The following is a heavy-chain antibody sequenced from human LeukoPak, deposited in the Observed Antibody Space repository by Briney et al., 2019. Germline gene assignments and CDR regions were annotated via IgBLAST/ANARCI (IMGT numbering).Heavy chain of an antibody. J-gene: IGHJ4*02. D-gene: IGHD5-12*01. CDR3: ARDGTYTDYDPDFDI. V-gene: IGHV3-7*04. Sequence: GGSLRLSCAASGFTFSRFWMSWVRQAPGKGLEWVANIKQDGSEKYYVDSVKGRFTISRDNAKNSLYLQMNSLRAEDTAVFYCARDGTYTDYDPDFDIWGQGTLVAVSS. CDR1: GFTFSRFW. CDR2: IKQDGSEK.